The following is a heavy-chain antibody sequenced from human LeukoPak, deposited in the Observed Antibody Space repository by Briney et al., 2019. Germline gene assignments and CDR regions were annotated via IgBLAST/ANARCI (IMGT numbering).Heavy chain of an antibody. D-gene: IGHD5-24*01. CDR3: AKDNGYNAGNLY. Sequence: GGSLRLSCAASGFTFSSYGMHWVRQAPGKGLEWVAFIRYDGSNKYYADSVKGRFTISRDNSKNTLYLQMNSLRAEDTAVYYCAKDNGYNAGNLYWGQGTLVTVSS. CDR2: IRYDGSNK. CDR1: GFTFSSYG. J-gene: IGHJ4*02. V-gene: IGHV3-30*02.